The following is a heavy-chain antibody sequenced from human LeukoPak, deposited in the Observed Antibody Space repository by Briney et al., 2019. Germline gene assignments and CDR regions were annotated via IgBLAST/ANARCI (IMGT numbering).Heavy chain of an antibody. V-gene: IGHV1-18*01. J-gene: IGHJ6*02. CDR2: ISAYNGNT. CDR3: AREGYCSGGSCYPVYYYYGMDV. Sequence: ASVKVSCKASGYTFTSYGISWVRQAPGQGLEWMGWISAYNGNTNYAQKLQGRVTMTTDTSTSTACMELRSLRSDDTAVYYCAREGYCSGGSCYPVYYYYGMDVWGQGTTVTVSS. CDR1: GYTFTSYG. D-gene: IGHD2-15*01.